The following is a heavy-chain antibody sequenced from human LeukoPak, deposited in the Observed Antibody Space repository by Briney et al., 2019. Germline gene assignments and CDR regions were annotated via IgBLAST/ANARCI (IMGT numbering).Heavy chain of an antibody. CDR3: ARDRGPRTGFMVREAYDY. Sequence: GGSLRLSCEASGFTFSDYWIHWVRQAPGKGLVWVLRINTDGSITNYADSVKGRFSISRDNAKNTLYLQMSSLRAEDTAVYYCARDRGPRTGFMVREAYDYWGQGTLVTVSS. D-gene: IGHD3-10*01. J-gene: IGHJ4*02. CDR1: GFTFSDYW. CDR2: INTDGSIT. V-gene: IGHV3-74*01.